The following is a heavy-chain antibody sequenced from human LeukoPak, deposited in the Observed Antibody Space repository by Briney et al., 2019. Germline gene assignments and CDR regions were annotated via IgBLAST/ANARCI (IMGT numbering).Heavy chain of an antibody. CDR3: ARLGSYSGKYFQH. J-gene: IGHJ1*01. Sequence: GGSLRLSCAASGFTVSSNYMSWVRQAPGKGLEWVSVIYSGGSTYYADSVKGRFTISRDNSKNTLYLQMNSLRAEDTAVYYCARLGSYSGKYFQHWGQGTLVTVSS. CDR1: GFTVSSNY. D-gene: IGHD1-26*01. V-gene: IGHV3-66*04. CDR2: IYSGGST.